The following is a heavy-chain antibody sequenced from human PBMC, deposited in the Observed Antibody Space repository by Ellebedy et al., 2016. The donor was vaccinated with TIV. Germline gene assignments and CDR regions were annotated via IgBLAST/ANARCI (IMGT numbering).Heavy chain of an antibody. CDR2: IKQDGSAK. D-gene: IGHD2-8*01. Sequence: GESLKISCAASGFTFRNYCMSWVRQAPGQGLEWVAKIKQDGSAKNYVDSVKGRFTISRDNAKNSLSLQMNSLRAEDTAVYYCARDAINYGTNSYYFDYWGQGTLVAVSS. V-gene: IGHV3-7*01. J-gene: IGHJ4*02. CDR3: ARDAINYGTNSYYFDY. CDR1: GFTFRNYC.